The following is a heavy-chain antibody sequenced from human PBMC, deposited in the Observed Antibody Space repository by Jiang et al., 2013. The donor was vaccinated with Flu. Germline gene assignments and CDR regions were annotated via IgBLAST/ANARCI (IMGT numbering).Heavy chain of an antibody. CDR1: GFTFSSYS. CDR2: ISSSSSYI. D-gene: IGHD4-17*01. V-gene: IGHV3-21*01. J-gene: IGHJ6*02. CDR3: ARDRHDYGDYYYYGMDV. Sequence: QLLESGGGLVKPGGSLRLSCAASGFTFSSYSMNWVRQAPGKGLEWVSSISSSSSYIYYADSVKGRFTISRDNAKNSLYLQMNSLRAEDTAAYYCARDRHDYGDYYYYGMDVWGQGTTVTVSS.